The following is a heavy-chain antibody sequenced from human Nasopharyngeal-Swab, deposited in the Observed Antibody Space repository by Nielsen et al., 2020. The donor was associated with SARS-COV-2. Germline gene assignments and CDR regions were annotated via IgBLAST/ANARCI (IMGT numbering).Heavy chain of an antibody. J-gene: IGHJ6*03. Sequence: GESLKISCAASGFAVNINDVTWVRQTPGKGLEWVSMHYVDGRTEYAVSVKGRFAISRDSSKNIVSLQMNTVRAEDTGLYFCARLHFYYMDFWGKGTTVTVSS. V-gene: IGHV3-53*01. CDR2: HYVDGRT. CDR1: GFAVNIND. CDR3: ARLHFYYMDF.